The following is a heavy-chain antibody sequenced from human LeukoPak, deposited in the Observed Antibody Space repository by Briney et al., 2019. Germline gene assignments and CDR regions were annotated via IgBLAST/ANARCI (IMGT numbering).Heavy chain of an antibody. Sequence: SETLSLTCTVSGGSISSGSYYWSWIRHPAGRGLEWIVRIYTSGRTNYNPSRKIRVTISVHPSKNQFSLKLSSVTDADTAVYYCAREHYGSGSYGSWFDPGGQGTLVTVSS. J-gene: IGHJ5*02. D-gene: IGHD3-10*01. CDR3: AREHYGSGSYGSWFDP. CDR1: GGSISSGSYY. CDR2: IYTSGRT. V-gene: IGHV4-61*02.